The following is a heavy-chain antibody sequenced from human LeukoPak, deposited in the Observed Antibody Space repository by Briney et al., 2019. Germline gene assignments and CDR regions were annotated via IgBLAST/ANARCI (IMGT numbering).Heavy chain of an antibody. CDR3: ARGGRVFRIGAFDI. Sequence: TSETLSLTCTVSGGSTSRYYGSWIRQPPGKGREGVGYIYYRGSTNYTPSLNSRLTISVATSKNQFSLKLSSVTAADTAVYYCARGGRVFRIGAFDIWGQGTMVTVSS. CDR2: IYYRGST. V-gene: IGHV4-59*01. D-gene: IGHD3-3*01. J-gene: IGHJ3*02. CDR1: GGSTSRYY.